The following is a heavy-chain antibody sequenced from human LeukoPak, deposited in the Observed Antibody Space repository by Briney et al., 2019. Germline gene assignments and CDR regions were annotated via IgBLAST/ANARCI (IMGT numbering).Heavy chain of an antibody. CDR1: GGSISSGGYY. J-gene: IGHJ4*02. Sequence: PSETLSLTCTVSGGSISSGGYYWSWIRQHPGKGPEWIGYIYYSGSTYYNPSLKSRVTISVDTSKNQFSLKLSSVTAADTAVYYCARGITGTTLDYWGQGTLVTVSS. V-gene: IGHV4-31*03. CDR2: IYYSGST. D-gene: IGHD1-7*01. CDR3: ARGITGTTLDY.